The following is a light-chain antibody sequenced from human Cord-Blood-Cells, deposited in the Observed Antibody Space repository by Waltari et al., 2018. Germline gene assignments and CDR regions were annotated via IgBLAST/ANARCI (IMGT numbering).Light chain of an antibody. CDR2: DVS. V-gene: IGLV2-11*01. CDR3: CSYAGSYTFG. CDR1: SSDVGGYNY. J-gene: IGLJ3*02. Sequence: QSALTQPRSVSGSPGQSVTISCTGTSSDVGGYNYGPWYQQHPGKAPTLMIYDVSKRPSGVPDRFSGSKSGNTASLTISGLQAEDEADYYCCSYAGSYTFGFGGGTKLTVL.